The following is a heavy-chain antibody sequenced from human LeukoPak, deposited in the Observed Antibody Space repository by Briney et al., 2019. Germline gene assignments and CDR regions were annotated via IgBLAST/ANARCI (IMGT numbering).Heavy chain of an antibody. J-gene: IGHJ4*02. Sequence: ASVKVSCKVSGYTLTELSMHWVRQAPGKGLEWMGGFDPEDGETIYAQKFQGRVTMTEDTSTDTAHLELSSLRSEDTAVYYCATDRTDSNYLFDYWGQGTLVTVSS. V-gene: IGHV1-24*01. D-gene: IGHD4-11*01. CDR2: FDPEDGET. CDR3: ATDRTDSNYLFDY. CDR1: GYTLTELS.